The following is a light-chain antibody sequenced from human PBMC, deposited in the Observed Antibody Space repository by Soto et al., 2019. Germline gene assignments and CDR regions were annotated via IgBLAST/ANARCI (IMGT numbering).Light chain of an antibody. CDR2: GTS. Sequence: ETVLTQSPGTLSLSPGERATLSCRASQSISSSYLAWYQQKPGQAPRLLIYGTSNRATGIPDRFSGSGSGTDFTLTISRLEPEDFAVYFCLQYGSSPYTFGQGTKVEI. V-gene: IGKV3-20*01. CDR1: QSISSSY. J-gene: IGKJ2*01. CDR3: LQYGSSPYT.